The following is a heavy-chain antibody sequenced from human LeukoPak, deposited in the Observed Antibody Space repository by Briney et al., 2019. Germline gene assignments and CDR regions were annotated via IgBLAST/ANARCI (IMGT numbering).Heavy chain of an antibody. V-gene: IGHV3-23*01. CDR1: GFTFSSYA. D-gene: IGHD4-17*01. CDR3: AKRGPPTTVTKDGVGYYYGMDV. Sequence: PGGSLRLSCAASGFTFSSYAMSWVRQAPGKGLEWVSAISGSGGSTYYADSVKGRFTISRDNSKNTLYLQMNSLRAEDTAVYYCAKRGPPTTVTKDGVGYYYGMDVWGQGTTVTVSS. J-gene: IGHJ6*02. CDR2: ISGSGGST.